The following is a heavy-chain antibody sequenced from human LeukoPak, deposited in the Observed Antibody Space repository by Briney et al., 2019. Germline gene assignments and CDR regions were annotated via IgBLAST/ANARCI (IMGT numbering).Heavy chain of an antibody. V-gene: IGHV1-2*02. CDR3: ARRKGALKIAAAGPGVFDY. Sequence: ASVKVSCKASGYTFTSYYMHWVRQAPGQGLEWMGWINPNSGGTNYAQKFQGRVTMTRDTSISTAYMELSRLRSDDTAVYYCARRKGALKIAAAGPGVFDYWGQGTLVTVSS. CDR1: GYTFTSYY. J-gene: IGHJ4*02. D-gene: IGHD6-13*01. CDR2: INPNSGGT.